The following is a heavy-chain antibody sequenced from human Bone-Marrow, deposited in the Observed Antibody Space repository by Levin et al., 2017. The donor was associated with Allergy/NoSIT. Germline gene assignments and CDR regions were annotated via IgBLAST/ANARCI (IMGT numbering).Heavy chain of an antibody. CDR3: ARGLDLGEYLLSPPIVY. V-gene: IGHV4-34*01. Sequence: SETLSLTCDVFGGSFTGYYWSWIRQSPGKGLEWIGQINHSGITNYNPSLKSRVTLDTSKIHFSLTLTSVTAAHTAVYYCARGLDLGEYLLSPPIVYWGQGTPVTVSS. J-gene: IGHJ4*02. CDR2: INHSGIT. D-gene: IGHD3-16*01. CDR1: GGSFTGYY.